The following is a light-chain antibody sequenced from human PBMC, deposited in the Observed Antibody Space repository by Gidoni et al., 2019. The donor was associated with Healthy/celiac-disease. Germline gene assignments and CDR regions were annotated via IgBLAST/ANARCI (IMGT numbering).Light chain of an antibody. Sequence: DIQMTQSPSSLSASVGDRVTITCRASQSISSYLNWYQQKPGKAPKLLIYAASSLQSRVPSRFSGSGSETDFTLTISSLQPEDFATYYCQQSYSTPRTFXQXTKLXIK. J-gene: IGKJ2*02. CDR3: QQSYSTPRT. CDR1: QSISSY. CDR2: AAS. V-gene: IGKV1-39*01.